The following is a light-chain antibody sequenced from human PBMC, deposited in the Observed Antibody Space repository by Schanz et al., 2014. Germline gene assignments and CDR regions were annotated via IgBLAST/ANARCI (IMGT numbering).Light chain of an antibody. CDR1: QSISGYD. V-gene: IGKV3-20*01. CDR2: GAS. CDR3: QQYGTSPGT. J-gene: IGKJ2*01. Sequence: EIVLTQSPGTLSLSPGERATLSCKASQSISGYDLAWYQQKPGQAPRLLIYGASSRATGIPDRFSGSGSGTDFTLTISRLEPEDFAVYYCQQYGTSPGTFGQGTKLEIK.